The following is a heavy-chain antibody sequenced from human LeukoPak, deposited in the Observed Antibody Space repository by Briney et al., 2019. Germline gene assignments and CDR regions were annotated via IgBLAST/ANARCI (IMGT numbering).Heavy chain of an antibody. V-gene: IGHV3-53*04. CDR3: ARTMMATEWFPSRPQGNVLYGMDV. J-gene: IGHJ6*02. CDR1: GFTVSSNY. D-gene: IGHD5-24*01. Sequence: PGGSLRLSCAASGFTVSSNYMSWVRQAPGKGLEWVSVIYSGGSAYYADSVKGRFTISRHNSKNTLYLQMNSLRAEDTAVYYCARTMMATEWFPSRPQGNVLYGMDVWGQGTTVTVSS. CDR2: IYSGGSA.